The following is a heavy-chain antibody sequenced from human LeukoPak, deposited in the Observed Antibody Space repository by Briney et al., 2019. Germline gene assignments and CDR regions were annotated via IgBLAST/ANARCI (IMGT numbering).Heavy chain of an antibody. Sequence: GGSLRLSCEASGFTLSSYVMHWVRQAPGKGLEWVAIISYDGSNEYYADSVKGRFTISRDNSKNTLYLQMNSLRAEDTAVYYCAKDPIVLMVYAMGFDYWGQGTLVTVSS. CDR1: GFTLSSYV. CDR2: ISYDGSNE. D-gene: IGHD2-8*01. V-gene: IGHV3-30*04. CDR3: AKDPIVLMVYAMGFDY. J-gene: IGHJ4*02.